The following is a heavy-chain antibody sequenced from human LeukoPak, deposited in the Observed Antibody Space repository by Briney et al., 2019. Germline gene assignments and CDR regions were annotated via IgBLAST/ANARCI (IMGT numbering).Heavy chain of an antibody. J-gene: IGHJ4*02. CDR1: GFTFSSYE. V-gene: IGHV3-48*03. D-gene: IGHD5-24*01. CDR2: ISSIGSTI. CDR3: ARDNLGLVEMATTTPFDY. Sequence: PGGSLRLSCAASGFTFSSYEMNWFRQAPGRGLEWGSYISSIGSTIYYAYSVKVRFTISRDNAKNSMYPKINSLRAEEPAVSYCARDNLGLVEMATTTPFDYWGQGTLVTVSS.